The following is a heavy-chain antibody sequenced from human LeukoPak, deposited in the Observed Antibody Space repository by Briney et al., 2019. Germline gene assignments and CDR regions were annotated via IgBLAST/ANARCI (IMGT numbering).Heavy chain of an antibody. J-gene: IGHJ6*03. CDR1: GGSISSSNW. D-gene: IGHD2-2*03. CDR2: IYHSGST. CDR3: ARWFVGDCSSTSCYASVNYYYYYMDV. Sequence: SETLSLTCAVSGGSISSSNWWSWVRQPPGKGLEWIGEIYHSGSTNYNPPLKSRVTVSVDKSKNQFSLKLSSVTAADTAVYYCARWFVGDCSSTSCYASVNYYYYYMDVWGKGTTVTVSS. V-gene: IGHV4-4*02.